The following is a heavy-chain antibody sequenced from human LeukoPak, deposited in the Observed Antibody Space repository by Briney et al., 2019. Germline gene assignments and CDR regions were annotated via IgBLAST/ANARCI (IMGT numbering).Heavy chain of an antibody. CDR1: GGSISSSDYY. J-gene: IGHJ4*02. D-gene: IGHD3-10*01. Sequence: SSETLSLTCTVSGGSISSSDYYCSWICQPPGKELEWIASINYRGSTYYNPSLKSRVTISVDTSKNQFSLRLSSVTAADTAVYFCARYVVYGSGKYYFDYWGQGSLVTVSS. CDR3: ARYVVYGSGKYYFDY. V-gene: IGHV4-39*01. CDR2: INYRGST.